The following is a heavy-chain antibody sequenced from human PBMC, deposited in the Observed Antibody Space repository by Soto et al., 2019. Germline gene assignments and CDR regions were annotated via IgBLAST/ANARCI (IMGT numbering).Heavy chain of an antibody. J-gene: IGHJ6*02. CDR1: GFTFSSYW. Sequence: GGSLRLSCAASGFTFSSYWMHWVRQAPGKGLVWVSRINSDGSSTSYAVSVKGRFTISRDNAKNTLYLQMNSLRAEDTAVYYCARGSPDVLRFLEWLSTNPYYYYGMDVWGQGTTVTVSS. CDR3: ARGSPDVLRFLEWLSTNPYYYYGMDV. D-gene: IGHD3-3*01. V-gene: IGHV3-74*01. CDR2: INSDGSST.